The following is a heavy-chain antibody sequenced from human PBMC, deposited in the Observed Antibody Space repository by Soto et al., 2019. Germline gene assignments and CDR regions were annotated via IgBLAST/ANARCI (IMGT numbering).Heavy chain of an antibody. CDR2: VIPILGTA. Sequence: QVQLVQSGAEVKKPGSSVKVSRTASEGSLRNSVISWVRQAPAQRLEWMGGVIPILGTANYAQKFQGRVTMTADEATSTAYMDLSSLSPDDTAVYYCARLGHPGHWGPGTLVIVSS. J-gene: IGHJ4*02. CDR1: EGSLRNSV. V-gene: IGHV1-69*01. CDR3: ARLGHPGH.